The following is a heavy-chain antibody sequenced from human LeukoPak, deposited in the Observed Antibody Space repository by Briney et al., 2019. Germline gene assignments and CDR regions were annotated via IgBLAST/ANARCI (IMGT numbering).Heavy chain of an antibody. V-gene: IGHV3-30-3*01. CDR2: VSYDGSNK. D-gene: IGHD6-13*01. CDR1: GFTFSNYD. Sequence: GGSLRLSCAASGFTFSNYDINWVRQAPGKGLEWVAVVSYDGSNKYYADSVKGRFTVSRDNSKNTLYVQMNSLRAEDTAVYYCARDGEVSSSWPGDFDYWGQGTLVTVSS. J-gene: IGHJ4*02. CDR3: ARDGEVSSSWPGDFDY.